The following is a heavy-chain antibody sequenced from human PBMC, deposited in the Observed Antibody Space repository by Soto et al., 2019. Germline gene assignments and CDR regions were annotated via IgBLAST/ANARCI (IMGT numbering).Heavy chain of an antibody. V-gene: IGHV3-9*01. CDR3: AKDLNTAMVAFDY. Sequence: GGSLRLSCAASGFTFDDYAMHWVRQAPGKGLEWVSGISWNSGSIGYADSVKGRFTISRDNAKNSLYLQMNSLRAEDTALYYCAKDLNTAMVAFDYWVQGTLVTVSS. J-gene: IGHJ4*02. D-gene: IGHD5-18*01. CDR2: ISWNSGSI. CDR1: GFTFDDYA.